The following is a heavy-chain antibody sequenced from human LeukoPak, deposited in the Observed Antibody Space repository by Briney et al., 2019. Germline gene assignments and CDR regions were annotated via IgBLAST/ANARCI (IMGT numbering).Heavy chain of an antibody. CDR3: ARDLYYGSGRRFDP. D-gene: IGHD3-10*01. CDR2: INHSGST. J-gene: IGHJ5*02. CDR1: GGSFSGYY. V-gene: IGHV4-34*01. Sequence: PSETLSLTCAVYGGSFSGYYWSWIRQPPGKGLEWIGEINHSGSTYYNPSLKSRVTISVDTSKNQFSLKLSSVTAADTAVYYCARDLYYGSGRRFDPWGQGTLVTVSS.